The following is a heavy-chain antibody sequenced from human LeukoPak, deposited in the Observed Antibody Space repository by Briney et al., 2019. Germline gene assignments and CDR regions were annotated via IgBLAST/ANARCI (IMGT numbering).Heavy chain of an antibody. Sequence: PSETLSLTCTVSGGSISGYYRNWVRQPPGKGLEWIAYIYYSGGTSYNPSLKSRVTISVDTSKNQFSLNLNSVTAADTAVYYCARGRITSANTGAFDIWGQGTMVTVSS. CDR2: IYYSGGT. J-gene: IGHJ3*02. D-gene: IGHD6-13*01. CDR1: GGSISGYY. V-gene: IGHV4-59*01. CDR3: ARGRITSANTGAFDI.